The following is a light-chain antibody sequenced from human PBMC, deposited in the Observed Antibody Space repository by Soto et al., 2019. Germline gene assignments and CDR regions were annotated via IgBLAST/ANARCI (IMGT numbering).Light chain of an antibody. CDR2: DVT. Sequence: QSVLTQPASVSGSPGQSITISCTGTSSDIGGYNYVSWYQQHPGKAPKLMIYDVTYRPSGVSNRFSASKSGNTASLTISGLQAEDEADYYCASYASSNTVLFGGGTKATVL. J-gene: IGLJ2*01. CDR1: SSDIGGYNY. V-gene: IGLV2-14*03. CDR3: ASYASSNTVL.